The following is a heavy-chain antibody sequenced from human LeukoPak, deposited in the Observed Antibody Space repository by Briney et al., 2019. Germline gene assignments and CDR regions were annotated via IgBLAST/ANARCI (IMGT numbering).Heavy chain of an antibody. D-gene: IGHD6-13*01. J-gene: IGHJ4*02. CDR2: ISCSGGST. CDR1: GGSIDSWY. Sequence: ETLSLTCTVSGGSIDSWYWSWVRQAPGKGLEWVSAISCSGGSTYYADSVKGRFTISRDNSKNTLYLQMNSLRAEDTAVYYCAKRYSSSWNIDYWGQGTLVTVSS. V-gene: IGHV3-23*01. CDR3: AKRYSSSWNIDY.